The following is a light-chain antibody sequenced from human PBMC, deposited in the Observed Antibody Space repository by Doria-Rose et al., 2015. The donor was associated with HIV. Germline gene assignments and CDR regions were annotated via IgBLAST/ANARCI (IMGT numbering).Light chain of an antibody. J-gene: IGKJ1*01. Sequence: LTQSPGTLSLSPGERATLSCRASQSFSSTHLAWYQQKPGQAPSLLIYDGSTSATGIPDRFSASGSGTDFTLTINRLEPEDFALYYCHQYGTSWTFGQGTKVEI. CDR2: DGS. CDR3: HQYGTSWT. CDR1: QSFSSTH. V-gene: IGKV3-20*01.